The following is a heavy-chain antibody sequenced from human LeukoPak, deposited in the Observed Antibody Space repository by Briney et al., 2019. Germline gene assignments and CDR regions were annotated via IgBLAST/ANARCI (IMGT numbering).Heavy chain of an antibody. D-gene: IGHD3-10*01. CDR2: ISGGGGGT. CDR3: ARGHYHGSGSRTYGMDV. V-gene: IGHV3-23*01. Sequence: PGGSLRLSCAASGFTFSSYAMNWVRQAPGKGLEWVSIISGGGGGTYYADSVKGRFTISRDNSENTLYLQMNSLRAEDTAVYYCARGHYHGSGSRTYGMDVGGKGTTVTVSS. CDR1: GFTFSSYA. J-gene: IGHJ6*04.